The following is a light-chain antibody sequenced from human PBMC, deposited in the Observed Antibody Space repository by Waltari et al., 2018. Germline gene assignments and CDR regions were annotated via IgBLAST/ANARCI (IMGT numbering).Light chain of an antibody. CDR2: DAS. CDR1: QSVGTY. CDR3: QQRSSWTPHT. V-gene: IGKV3-11*01. J-gene: IGKJ2*01. Sequence: EIVLTQSPATLSFSPGETATLSCRASQSVGTYLAWYQQKPGQAPRLLIYDASNRATGIPDRFRGSGSGTDFTLTIDSLEPEDFALYYCQQRSSWTPHTFGQGARLEIK.